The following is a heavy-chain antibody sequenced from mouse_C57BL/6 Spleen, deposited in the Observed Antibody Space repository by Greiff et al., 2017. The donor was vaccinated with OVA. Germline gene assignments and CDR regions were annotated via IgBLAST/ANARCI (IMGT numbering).Heavy chain of an antibody. D-gene: IGHD2-3*01. CDR2: ISYDGSN. CDR3: ARDYDGWGY. CDR1: GYSITSGYY. V-gene: IGHV3-6*01. Sequence: VEESGPGLVKPSQSLSLTCSVTGYSITSGYYWNWIRQFPGNKLEWMGYISYDGSNNYNPSLKNRISITRDTSKNQFFLKLNSVTTEDTATYYCARDYDGWGYWGQGTSVTVSS. J-gene: IGHJ4*01.